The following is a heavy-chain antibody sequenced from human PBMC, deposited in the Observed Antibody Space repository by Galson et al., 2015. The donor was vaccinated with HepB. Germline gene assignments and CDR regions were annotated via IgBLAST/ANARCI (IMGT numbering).Heavy chain of an antibody. Sequence: SLRLSCAASGFTFSSYGMHWVRQAPGKGLEWVAVISYDGSNKYYADSVKGRFTISRDNSKNTLYLQMNSLRAEDTAVYYCAKEGCSSTSCYEATGTYFDYWGQGTLVTVSS. CDR3: AKEGCSSTSCYEATGTYFDY. J-gene: IGHJ4*02. CDR1: GFTFSSYG. V-gene: IGHV3-30*18. D-gene: IGHD2-2*01. CDR2: ISYDGSNK.